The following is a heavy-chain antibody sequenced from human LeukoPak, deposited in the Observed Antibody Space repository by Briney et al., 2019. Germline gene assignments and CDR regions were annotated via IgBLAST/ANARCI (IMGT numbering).Heavy chain of an antibody. CDR2: INHSGST. Sequence: PSETLSLTCAVYGGSFSGYYWSWIRQPPGKGLEWIGEINHSGSTNYNPSLKSRVTISVDTSKNQFSLKLSSVTAADTAVYYCARGADAIVVARAEYFQHWGQGTLVTVSS. CDR1: GGSFSGYY. J-gene: IGHJ1*01. V-gene: IGHV4-34*01. CDR3: ARGADAIVVARAEYFQH. D-gene: IGHD3-22*01.